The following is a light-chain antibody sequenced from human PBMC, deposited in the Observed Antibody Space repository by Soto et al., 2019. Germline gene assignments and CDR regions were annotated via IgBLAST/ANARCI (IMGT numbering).Light chain of an antibody. CDR2: AAS. Sequence: DIQMTQSPSSLSASIGDRVTITCRASQSISNYLNWYQQKPGKAPKLLIYAASSLQSGVPSRFSGSGSVTDSTLTISSLQPEDFATYYCQQSYNTPLTLGQGTRLEIK. CDR1: QSISNY. CDR3: QQSYNTPLT. V-gene: IGKV1-39*01. J-gene: IGKJ5*01.